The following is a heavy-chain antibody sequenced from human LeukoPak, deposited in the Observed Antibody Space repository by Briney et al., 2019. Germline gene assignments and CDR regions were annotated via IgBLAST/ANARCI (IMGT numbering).Heavy chain of an antibody. Sequence: GGSLRLSCTVSGFTFRSYWMHWVRQAPGKGLAWVSFINTNGNTTTYADFVEGRFTISRDNTKNTLYLQMNSLRAEDTAVYYCATSGAPFNYWGQGTLVTVSS. CDR2: INTNGNTT. D-gene: IGHD3-10*01. J-gene: IGHJ4*02. V-gene: IGHV3-74*01. CDR1: GFTFRSYW. CDR3: ATSGAPFNY.